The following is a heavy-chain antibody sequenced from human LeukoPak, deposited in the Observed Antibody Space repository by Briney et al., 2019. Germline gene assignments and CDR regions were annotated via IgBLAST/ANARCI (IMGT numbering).Heavy chain of an antibody. Sequence: GGSLRLSCAASGFTFDDYAMHWVRQAPGKGLEWVSIISNSGATTYYADSVKGRFTISRDNSKNTVYLQMNSLRAEDTAVYYCAKVKHWLANHDYWGQGTLVTVSS. CDR3: AKVKHWLANHDY. CDR2: ISNSGATT. V-gene: IGHV3-23*01. D-gene: IGHD6-19*01. CDR1: GFTFDDYA. J-gene: IGHJ4*02.